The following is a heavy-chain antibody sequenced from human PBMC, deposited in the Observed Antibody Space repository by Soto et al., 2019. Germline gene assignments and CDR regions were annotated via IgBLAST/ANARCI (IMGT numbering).Heavy chain of an antibody. J-gene: IGHJ5*02. CDR2: ISAYNGNT. CDR3: ARERSGGYDCWFDP. Sequence: ASVKVSCKASGYTFTSYGISWVRQAPGQGLEWMGWISAYNGNTNYAQKLQGRVTMTTDTSTSTAYMELRSLRPDDTAVYYCARERSGGYDCWFDPWGQGTLVTVSS. V-gene: IGHV1-18*04. CDR1: GYTFTSYG. D-gene: IGHD5-12*01.